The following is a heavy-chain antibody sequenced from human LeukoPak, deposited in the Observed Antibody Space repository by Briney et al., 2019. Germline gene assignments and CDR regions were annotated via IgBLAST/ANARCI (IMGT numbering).Heavy chain of an antibody. CDR1: GYTFTSYA. CDR3: ARAAAVLLWFGEVGWFDP. CDR2: INAGNGNK. D-gene: IGHD3-10*01. Sequence: GASVKVSCKASGYTFTSYAMHWVRQAPGQRLEWMGWINAGNGNKKYSQKFQGRVTITRDTSASTAYMELSSLRSEDTAVYYCARAAAVLLWFGEVGWFDPWGQGTLVTVSS. V-gene: IGHV1-3*01. J-gene: IGHJ5*02.